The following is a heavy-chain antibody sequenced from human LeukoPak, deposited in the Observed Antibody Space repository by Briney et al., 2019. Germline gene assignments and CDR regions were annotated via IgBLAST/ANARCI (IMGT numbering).Heavy chain of an antibody. Sequence: SGGSLRLSCAASGFTFSNAWMSWVRQAPGKGLEWVAAISYDGTTTYYADSVKGRFTISRDNSKNTLYLQMNSLRDEDTAMYYCAKKAVTNRNPAAFDIWGQGTMVTVSS. V-gene: IGHV3-30*18. CDR3: AKKAVTNRNPAAFDI. J-gene: IGHJ3*02. D-gene: IGHD4-17*01. CDR1: GFTFSNAW. CDR2: ISYDGTTT.